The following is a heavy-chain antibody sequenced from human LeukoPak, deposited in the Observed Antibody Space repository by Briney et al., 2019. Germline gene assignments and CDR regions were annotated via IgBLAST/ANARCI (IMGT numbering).Heavy chain of an antibody. V-gene: IGHV6-1*01. Sequence: GLEWLGSTYYRSKWYNDYAVSVKSRIPINPHTSKNQFSLQLNSVTPEDTAVYYCARAPRGIFDYWGQGTLVTVSS. D-gene: IGHD3-16*01. CDR2: TYYRSKWYN. J-gene: IGHJ4*02. CDR3: ARAPRGIFDY.